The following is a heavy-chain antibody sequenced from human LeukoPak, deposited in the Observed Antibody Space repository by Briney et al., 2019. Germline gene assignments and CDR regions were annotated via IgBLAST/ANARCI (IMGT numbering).Heavy chain of an antibody. Sequence: ASETLSLTCTVSGGSISSSSYYWGWIRQPPGKGLEWIGSTYYSGSTYYNPSLKSRVTISVDTSKNQFSLKLSSVTAADTAVYYCARQSRSSSYPRYSDYWGQGTLVTVSS. CDR3: ARQSRSSSYPRYSDY. J-gene: IGHJ4*02. V-gene: IGHV4-39*01. CDR1: GGSISSSSYY. D-gene: IGHD3-22*01. CDR2: TYYSGST.